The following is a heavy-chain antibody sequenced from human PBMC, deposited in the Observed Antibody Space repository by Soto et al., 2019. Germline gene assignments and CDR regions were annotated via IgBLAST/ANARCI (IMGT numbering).Heavy chain of an antibody. Sequence: PGESLKISCQGSGYSFTNYWIGWVRQMPGKGLEWMGIIYPGDSDTRYSPSFQGQVTISADKSINTAYLQWSSLKASDTAMYYCAKTRTGDRDGFDFWGQGTMVTVSS. V-gene: IGHV5-51*01. D-gene: IGHD1-26*01. CDR1: GYSFTNYW. CDR3: AKTRTGDRDGFDF. CDR2: IYPGDSDT. J-gene: IGHJ3*01.